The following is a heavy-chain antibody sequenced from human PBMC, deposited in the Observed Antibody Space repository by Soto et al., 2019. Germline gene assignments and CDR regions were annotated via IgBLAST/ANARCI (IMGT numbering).Heavy chain of an antibody. J-gene: IGHJ4*02. Sequence: SVKVSCKASGVTFSSYAISWVRQAPGQGLEWMGGIIPIFGTANYAQKFQGRVTITADESTSTAYMELSSLRSEDTAVYYCARGVVVVPAASPNFDYWGQGTLVTVSS. D-gene: IGHD2-2*01. V-gene: IGHV1-69*13. CDR2: IIPIFGTA. CDR1: GVTFSSYA. CDR3: ARGVVVVPAASPNFDY.